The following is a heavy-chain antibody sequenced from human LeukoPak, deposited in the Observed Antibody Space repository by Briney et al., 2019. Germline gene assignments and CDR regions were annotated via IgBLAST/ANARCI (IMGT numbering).Heavy chain of an antibody. CDR2: ISSSSSYI. D-gene: IGHD3-10*01. Sequence: GGSLRLSCAASGFTFSSYSMNWVRQAPGKGLEWVSSISSSSSYIYYADSVKGRFTISRDNAKNSLYLQMNSLRAEDTAVYYCARDLLLWFGELSPFDYWGQGTLVTVSS. V-gene: IGHV3-21*01. J-gene: IGHJ4*02. CDR3: ARDLLLWFGELSPFDY. CDR1: GFTFSSYS.